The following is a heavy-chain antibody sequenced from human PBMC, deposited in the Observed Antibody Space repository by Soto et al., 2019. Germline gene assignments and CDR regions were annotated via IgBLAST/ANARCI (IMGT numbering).Heavy chain of an antibody. CDR3: ARDQRFLEWLFGFDNWFDP. D-gene: IGHD3-3*01. CDR1: GYTFTSYG. J-gene: IGHJ5*02. V-gene: IGHV1-18*01. Sequence: ASVKVSCKASGYTFTSYGISWVRQAPGQGLEWMGWISPNNGNTNYAQKFQGWVTMTRDTSISTAYMELSRLRSEDTAVYYCARDQRFLEWLFGFDNWFDPWGQGTLVTVSS. CDR2: ISPNNGNT.